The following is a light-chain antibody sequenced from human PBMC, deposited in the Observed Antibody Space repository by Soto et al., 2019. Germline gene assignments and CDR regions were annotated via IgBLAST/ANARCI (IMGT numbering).Light chain of an antibody. V-gene: IGKV3-20*01. CDR3: QQFGSSPWT. CDR1: QRVSCNY. CDR2: DAS. J-gene: IGKJ1*01. Sequence: EIVLTQSPGTLSLSPGERATLSCRASQRVSCNYFAWYQQKPGQAPRLLIYDASSRATGIPDRFSGSGSGTDFTLTISIREPEDFAVYYCQQFGSSPWTFGQGTKVEIK.